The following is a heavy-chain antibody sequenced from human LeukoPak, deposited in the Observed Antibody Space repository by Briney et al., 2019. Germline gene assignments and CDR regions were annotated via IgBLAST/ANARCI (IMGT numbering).Heavy chain of an antibody. CDR3: ARALTDYSQLPSDAFDI. Sequence: GASVKVSCKGSGYTFTSYAMNWVRQAPGQGLEWMGWINTNTGNPTYAQGFTGRFVFSLDTSVSTAYLQISSLKAEDTAVYYCARALTDYSQLPSDAFDIWGQGTMVTVSS. V-gene: IGHV7-4-1*02. CDR2: INTNTGNP. J-gene: IGHJ3*02. CDR1: GYTFTSYA. D-gene: IGHD1-1*01.